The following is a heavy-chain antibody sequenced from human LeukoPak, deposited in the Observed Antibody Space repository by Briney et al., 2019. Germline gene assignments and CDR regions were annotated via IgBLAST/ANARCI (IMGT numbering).Heavy chain of an antibody. D-gene: IGHD2-2*01. CDR1: GFTFSDYY. CDR3: ARVVPAANDWFDP. Sequence: GGSLRLSCAASGFTFSDYYMSWIRQAPGKGLEWVSYISSSGSTIYYADSVKGRFTISRDNAKNSLYLQMNSLRAEDTAVYYCARVVPAANDWFDPWGQGTLVTVSS. CDR2: ISSSGSTI. V-gene: IGHV3-11*01. J-gene: IGHJ5*02.